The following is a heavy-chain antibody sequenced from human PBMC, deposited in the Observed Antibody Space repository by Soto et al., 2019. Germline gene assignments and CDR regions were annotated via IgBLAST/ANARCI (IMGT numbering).Heavy chain of an antibody. CDR1: GGTFSSYA. J-gene: IGHJ5*02. D-gene: IGHD5-18*01. CDR2: IIPIFGTA. Sequence: GASVKVSCKASGGTFSSYAISWVRQAPGQGLEWMGGIIPIFGTANYAQKFQGRVTITADESTSTAYMELSSLRSEDTAVYYCARERGAGGYSYGAHWYNWFDPWGQGTLVTVSS. CDR3: ARERGAGGYSYGAHWYNWFDP. V-gene: IGHV1-69*13.